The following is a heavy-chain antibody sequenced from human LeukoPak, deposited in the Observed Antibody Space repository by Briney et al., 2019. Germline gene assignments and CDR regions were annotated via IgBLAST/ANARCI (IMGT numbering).Heavy chain of an antibody. Sequence: GGSLRLSCEASGFTFSVYWMSWVRQAPGKGLEWVANIKQDGSQTYHADSVKGRFTISRDNAENSLYLQMNSLRGEETAVYYCAKERSRGGDCLDYWGQGTLVTVSS. V-gene: IGHV3-7*03. CDR2: IKQDGSQT. CDR1: GFTFSVYW. D-gene: IGHD2-21*02. J-gene: IGHJ4*02. CDR3: AKERSRGGDCLDY.